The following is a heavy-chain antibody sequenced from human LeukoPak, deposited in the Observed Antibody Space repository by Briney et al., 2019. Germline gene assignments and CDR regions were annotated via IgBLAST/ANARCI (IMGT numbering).Heavy chain of an antibody. CDR3: ARRVSYDSSGSKGFDWYFDL. J-gene: IGHJ2*01. CDR1: GGSIGTYY. V-gene: IGHV4-59*08. CDR2: IYYGGST. Sequence: SETLFLTCTVSGGSIGTYYWNWIRQAPGKGPEWIGYIYYGGSTNYNPSLKSRVTISVDTSKNQFSLKLSSVTAADTAVYYCARRVSYDSSGSKGFDWYFDLWGRGTLVTVSS. D-gene: IGHD3-22*01.